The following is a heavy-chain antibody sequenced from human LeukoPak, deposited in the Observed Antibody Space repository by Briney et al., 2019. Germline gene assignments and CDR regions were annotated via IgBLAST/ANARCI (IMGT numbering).Heavy chain of an antibody. CDR3: ARDQRYSSSRSDY. J-gene: IGHJ4*02. V-gene: IGHV3-74*01. Sequence: PGGSLRLSCAASGFTFSGYWMYWVRQAPGKGLVWVSGVKSDASSTYYADSVKGRFTISRDNARNTLYLQMNSLRAEDTAVYYCARDQRYSSSRSDYWGQGALVTVSS. D-gene: IGHD6-13*01. CDR2: VKSDASST. CDR1: GFTFSGYW.